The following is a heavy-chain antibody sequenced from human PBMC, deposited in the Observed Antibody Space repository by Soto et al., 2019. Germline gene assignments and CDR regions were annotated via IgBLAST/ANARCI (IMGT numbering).Heavy chain of an antibody. CDR1: VGSFSGYY. CDR2: INHNGST. J-gene: IGHJ2*01. V-gene: IGHV4-34*01. CDR3: ARMAVVIAIRYFDL. Sequence: QVQLQQWGAGLLKPSETLSLTCAVYVGSFSGYYWNWIRQPPGKGLEWIGEINHNGSTNYNPSLKSRVTISVDTSKNQFSLKLSSVTAADTAVYYCARMAVVIAIRYFDLWGRGTLVTVSS. D-gene: IGHD2-21*01.